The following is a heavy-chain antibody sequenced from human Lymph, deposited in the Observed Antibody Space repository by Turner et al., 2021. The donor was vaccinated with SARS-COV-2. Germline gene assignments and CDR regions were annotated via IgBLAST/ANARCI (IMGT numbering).Heavy chain of an antibody. J-gene: IGHJ6*02. Sequence: QVQLVQSGAEVKKPGSSVKVSCKASGGTFSSSAISWVRQAPGQGLEGTGGTTPLPSIENLAQKFPGRVTITAEKSTSPAYMGLSSLRSEDTAVYFCARIAAPGMGGGVHYYYYAMDVWGQGTTVTVSS. V-gene: IGHV1-69*10. CDR1: GGTFSSSA. CDR3: ARIAAPGMGGGVHYYYYAMDV. CDR2: TTPLPSIE. D-gene: IGHD6-13*01.